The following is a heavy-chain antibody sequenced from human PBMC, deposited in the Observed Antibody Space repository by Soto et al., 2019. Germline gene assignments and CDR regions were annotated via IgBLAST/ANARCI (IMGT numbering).Heavy chain of an antibody. CDR3: ARVDRRFGELFLGYYYYGMDV. J-gene: IGHJ6*02. CDR2: ISAYNGNT. Sequence: QVQLVQSGAEVKKPGASVKVSCKASGYTFTSYGISWVRQAPGQGLEWMGWISAYNGNTNYAQKLQGRVTMTTDTSTSTAYMGLRSLRSDDTAVYYCARVDRRFGELFLGYYYYGMDVWGQGTTVTVSS. D-gene: IGHD3-10*01. V-gene: IGHV1-18*01. CDR1: GYTFTSYG.